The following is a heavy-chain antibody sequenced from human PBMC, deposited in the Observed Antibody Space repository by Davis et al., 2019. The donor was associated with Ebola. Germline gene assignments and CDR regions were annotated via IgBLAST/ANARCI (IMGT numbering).Heavy chain of an antibody. CDR1: GYTFTNYD. CDR3: ARAPTWSQINYYCFDY. J-gene: IGHJ4*02. D-gene: IGHD3-10*01. V-gene: IGHV1-8*01. Sequence: ASVKVSCKASGYTFTNYDINWVRQATGQGLEWMGWMNPHSGNTGYAQKFQGRVTVTRNTSISTAYMEVSSLRSEDTAVYYCARAPTWSQINYYCFDYWGQGTLVAVSS. CDR2: MNPHSGNT.